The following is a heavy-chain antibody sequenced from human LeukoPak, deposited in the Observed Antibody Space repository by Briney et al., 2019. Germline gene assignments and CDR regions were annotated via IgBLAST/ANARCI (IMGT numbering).Heavy chain of an antibody. Sequence: SETLSLTCTVYGGSVSSDYWTWIRQAPGKGLEWIGYIFSRGNTEYHPSLKSRATISVDTSKNRCSLTLNSVTAADTAVYYCARVLYRGENWFDPWGQGTLVTVSS. CDR1: GGSVSSDY. V-gene: IGHV4-59*02. D-gene: IGHD3-10*01. CDR2: IFSRGNT. CDR3: ARVLYRGENWFDP. J-gene: IGHJ5*02.